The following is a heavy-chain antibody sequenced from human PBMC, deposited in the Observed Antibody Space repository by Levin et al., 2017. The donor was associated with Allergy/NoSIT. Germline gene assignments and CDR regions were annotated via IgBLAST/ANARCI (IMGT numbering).Heavy chain of an antibody. V-gene: IGHV4-39*01. CDR1: GGSISSSSYY. CDR2: IYYSGST. D-gene: IGHD6-19*01. Sequence: KSGGSLRLSCTVSGGSISSSSYYWGWIRQPPGKGLEWIGSIYYSGSTYYNPSLKSRVTITVDTSKNQFPLKLSSVTAADTAVYYCARHFALPIAVARDNWYFDLWGRGTLVTVSS. CDR3: ARHFALPIAVARDNWYFDL. J-gene: IGHJ2*01.